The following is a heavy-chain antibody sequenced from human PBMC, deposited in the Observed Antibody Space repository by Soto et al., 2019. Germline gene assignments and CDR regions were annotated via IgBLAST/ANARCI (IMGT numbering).Heavy chain of an antibody. CDR2: IYYSGST. Sequence: SETLSLTCTVSGGSISSGDYYWSWIRQPPGKGLEWIGYIYYSGSTYYNPSLKSRVTISVDTSKNQFSLNLSSVTAADTAVYYCARGWNTNCYLGICWFDPWGQGTRVTVSS. CDR3: ARGWNTNCYLGICWFDP. D-gene: IGHD2-2*01. CDR1: GGSISSGDYY. V-gene: IGHV4-30-4*01. J-gene: IGHJ5*02.